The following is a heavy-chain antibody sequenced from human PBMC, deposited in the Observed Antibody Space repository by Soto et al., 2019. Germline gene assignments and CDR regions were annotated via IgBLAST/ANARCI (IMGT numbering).Heavy chain of an antibody. CDR3: ARDSGLSFDY. CDR2: IKQDGSEK. Sequence: EVQLVESGGGLVQPGGSLRRSCAASGFTFSSYWMSWVRQAPGKVLEWVANIKQDGSEKYYVDSVKGRFTIYRDNAKNSLYLQMNSLRAEDTAVYYCARDSGLSFDYWGQGTLVTVSS. V-gene: IGHV3-7*01. CDR1: GFTFSSYW. J-gene: IGHJ4*02.